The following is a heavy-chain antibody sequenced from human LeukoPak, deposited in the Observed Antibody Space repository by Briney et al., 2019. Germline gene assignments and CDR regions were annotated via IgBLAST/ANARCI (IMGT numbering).Heavy chain of an antibody. V-gene: IGHV4-59*08. D-gene: IGHD1-1*01. Sequence: SETLSLTCTVSGGSISSYYWSWIRQPPGKGLEWIGNIYKSGSTNYNPSLKSRVTMSVDTSKNRFSLRLNSVTAADTAVYYCARLSTGPYGLGAFDIWGQGTRVTVSS. CDR1: GGSISSYY. CDR3: ARLSTGPYGLGAFDI. CDR2: IYKSGST. J-gene: IGHJ3*02.